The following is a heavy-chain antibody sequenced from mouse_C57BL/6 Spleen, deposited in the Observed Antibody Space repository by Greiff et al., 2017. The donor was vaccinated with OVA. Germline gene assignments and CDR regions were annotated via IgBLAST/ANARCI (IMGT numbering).Heavy chain of an antibody. CDR2: IRLKSDNYAT. J-gene: IGHJ1*03. CDR3: TDTPYWYFDV. V-gene: IGHV6-3*01. CDR1: GFTFSNYW. Sequence: DVQLQESGGGLVQPGGSMKLSCVASGFTFSNYWMNWVRQSPEKGLEWVAQIRLKSDNYATHYAESVKGRFTISRDDSKSSVYLQMNNLRAEDTGIYYCTDTPYWYFDVWGTGTTVTVSS.